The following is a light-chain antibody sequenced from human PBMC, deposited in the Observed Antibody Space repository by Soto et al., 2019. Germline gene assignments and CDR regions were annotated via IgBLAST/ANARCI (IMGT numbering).Light chain of an antibody. CDR2: GAS. CDR1: QTVSITY. V-gene: IGKV3-20*01. Sequence: VLAQSPGTLSLSPGESATLSCRASQTVSITYLTWYQQKPGQAPRLLIFGASKRATGIPDRFSGSGSGRNFTLTISGLEHENCAVYYCQRYRSQPLRSFGQGTRLQI. J-gene: IGKJ5*01. CDR3: QRYRSQPLRS.